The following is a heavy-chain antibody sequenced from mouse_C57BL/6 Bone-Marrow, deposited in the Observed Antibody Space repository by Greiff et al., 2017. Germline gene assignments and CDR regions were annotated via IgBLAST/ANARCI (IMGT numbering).Heavy chain of an antibody. CDR2: INYDGSST. CDR3: ARERQLRPLGYAMDY. Sequence: EVKLMESEGGLVQPGSSMKLSCTASGFTFSDYYMAWVRQVPEKGLEWVANINYDGSSTYYLDSLKSRFIISRDNAKNILYLQMSSLKSEDPATYYCARERQLRPLGYAMDYWGQGTSVTVSS. V-gene: IGHV5-16*01. D-gene: IGHD3-2*02. J-gene: IGHJ4*01. CDR1: GFTFSDYY.